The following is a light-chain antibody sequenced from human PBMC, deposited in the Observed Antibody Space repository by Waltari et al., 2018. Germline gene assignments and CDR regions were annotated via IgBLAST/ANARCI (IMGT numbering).Light chain of an antibody. CDR1: SRDVGGYNH. Sequence: QSALTQAASVSGSPGQSITISCTGTSRDVGGYNHVSCYQHHPGKAPKLIISEVSNRPSGVSYRFSGSKSGNTASLTISGLQAEDEADYYCSSYTSSSIPYVFGTGTKVTVL. CDR2: EVS. CDR3: SSYTSSSIPYV. V-gene: IGLV2-14*01. J-gene: IGLJ1*01.